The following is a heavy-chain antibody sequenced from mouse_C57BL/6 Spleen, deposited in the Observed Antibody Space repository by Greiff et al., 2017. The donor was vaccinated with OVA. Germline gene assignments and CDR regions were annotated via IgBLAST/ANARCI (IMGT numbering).Heavy chain of an antibody. J-gene: IGHJ3*01. CDR2: IWCVGST. Sequence: VKLQESGPGLVQPSQSLSITCTVSGFSLTSYGVHWVRQFPGKGLEWLGVIWCVGSTDYNAALISSLSISKDNSKSQVFFKMNSLQADDTAIYYCARKGGDYVGFAYWGQGTLVTVSA. V-gene: IGHV2-2*01. D-gene: IGHD2-4*01. CDR1: GFSLTSYG. CDR3: ARKGGDYVGFAY.